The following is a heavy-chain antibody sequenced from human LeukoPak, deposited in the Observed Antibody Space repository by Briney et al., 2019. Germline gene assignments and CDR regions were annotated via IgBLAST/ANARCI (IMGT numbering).Heavy chain of an antibody. D-gene: IGHD2-2*01. CDR2: VYYSGTT. Sequence: SETLSLTCTVSGGSISSYYWSWIRQPPGKGLEWIGFVYYSGTTHYNPSLESRVTISVDVSKNQFSLKLGSVTTADTAVYYCARDSGKCTTTSCSDYLDFWSQGTLVTVSS. V-gene: IGHV4-59*01. CDR1: GGSISSYY. J-gene: IGHJ4*02. CDR3: ARDSGKCTTTSCSDYLDF.